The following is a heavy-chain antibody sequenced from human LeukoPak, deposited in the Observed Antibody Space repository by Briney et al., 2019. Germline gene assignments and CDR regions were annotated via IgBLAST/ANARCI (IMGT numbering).Heavy chain of an antibody. CDR1: GFTFSDYY. J-gene: IGHJ5*02. CDR3: ARVRRPLWFGEFRWFDP. V-gene: IGHV3-11*04. Sequence: GGSLRLSCAASGFTFSDYYMSWMRQAPGKGLEWVSYISSSGSTIYYADSVKGRFTISRDNAKNSLYLQMNSLRAEDTSVYYCARVRRPLWFGEFRWFDPWGQGTLVTVSS. D-gene: IGHD3-10*01. CDR2: ISSSGSTI.